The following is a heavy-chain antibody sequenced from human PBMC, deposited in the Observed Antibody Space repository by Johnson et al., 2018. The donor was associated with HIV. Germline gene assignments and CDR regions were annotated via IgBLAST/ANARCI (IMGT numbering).Heavy chain of an antibody. CDR1: AFTFSSYS. Sequence: VQLVESGGGLVQPGGSLRLSCAASAFTFSSYSMSWVRQAPGQGMEWVSATSGSGGSTYYADSVKGRFTISRANSENTLYLQMNSLKTEDTAVYYCTTDQLQQLVHDAFDIWGKGTMVTVSS. D-gene: IGHD6-13*01. CDR2: TSGSGGST. V-gene: IGHV3-23*04. J-gene: IGHJ3*02. CDR3: TTDQLQQLVHDAFDI.